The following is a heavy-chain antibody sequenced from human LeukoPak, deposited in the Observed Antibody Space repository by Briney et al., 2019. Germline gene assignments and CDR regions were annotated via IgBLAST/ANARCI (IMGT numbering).Heavy chain of an antibody. CDR2: IRGDGTST. J-gene: IGHJ3*02. Sequence: GGSLRLSCAASGFTFSSYWMHWVRQDPGKGLVWVSYIRGDGTSTSYADSVKGRFTISRDNAKNTRYLQMTSLRVEDTAVYYCARVGGVSGRAFDMWGQGTMVTVSS. CDR1: GFTFSSYW. V-gene: IGHV3-74*01. CDR3: ARVGGVSGRAFDM. D-gene: IGHD6-25*01.